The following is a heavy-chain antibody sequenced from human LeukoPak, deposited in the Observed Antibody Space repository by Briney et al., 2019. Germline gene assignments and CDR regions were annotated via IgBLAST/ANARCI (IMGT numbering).Heavy chain of an antibody. J-gene: IGHJ3*02. CDR2: IYYSGST. Sequence: SETLSLTCTVSGGSISSYYWSWIRQPPGKGLEWIGYIYYSGSTNYNPSLKSRVTISVDASKIQFSLKLSSVTAADTAVYYCARDRVGVRGANRAFDIWGQGTMVTVSS. CDR1: GGSISSYY. D-gene: IGHD3-10*01. V-gene: IGHV4-59*01. CDR3: ARDRVGVRGANRAFDI.